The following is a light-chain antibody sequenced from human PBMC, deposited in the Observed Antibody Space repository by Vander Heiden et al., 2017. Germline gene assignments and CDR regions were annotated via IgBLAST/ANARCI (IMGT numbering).Light chain of an antibody. Sequence: QSALTQPPSASGSPGQSVTVSCTGTSSDVGGYSYVSWYQQHPGKAPKLLIYEVTKRPSGVPDRFSGSKSGNTASLTVSGLQAEDEADYYCSSYGGSNNYVFGYGTKVTVL. J-gene: IGLJ1*01. V-gene: IGLV2-8*01. CDR3: SSYGGSNNYV. CDR2: EVT. CDR1: SSDVGGYSY.